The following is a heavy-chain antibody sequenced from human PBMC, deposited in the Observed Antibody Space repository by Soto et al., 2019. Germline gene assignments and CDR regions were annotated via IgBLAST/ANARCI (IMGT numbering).Heavy chain of an antibody. J-gene: IGHJ4*02. CDR3: AADRITMVRGVITH. V-gene: IGHV1-58*02. CDR2: IVSGSGNT. Sequence: SVKVSCKASGDKFSSYTISWVRQAHGQRPEWIGRIVSGSGNTNYAQKFQERVTITRDMSTSTAYMELSSLRSEDTAVYYCAADRITMVRGVITHWGQGTLVTVSS. CDR1: GDKFSSYT. D-gene: IGHD3-10*01.